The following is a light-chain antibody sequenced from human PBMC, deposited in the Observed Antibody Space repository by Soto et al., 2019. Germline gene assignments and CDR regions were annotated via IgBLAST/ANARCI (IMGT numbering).Light chain of an antibody. J-gene: IGLJ2*01. CDR2: EVN. Sequence: QSALTQPPSASGSPGQSVTISCTGTSCDVGGYNYVSWYQQHPGKAPKLMIYEVNKRPSGVPDRFSGSKSGNTASLTVSGLQAEDEADYYCSSYAGSNSIFGGGTKLTVL. CDR1: SCDVGGYNY. CDR3: SSYAGSNSI. V-gene: IGLV2-8*01.